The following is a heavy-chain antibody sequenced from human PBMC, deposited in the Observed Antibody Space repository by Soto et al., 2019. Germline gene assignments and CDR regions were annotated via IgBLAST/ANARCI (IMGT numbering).Heavy chain of an antibody. CDR2: INAGNGNT. CDR1: GYTFTSYA. Sequence: GASVKVSCKASGYTFTSYAMHWVRQAPGQRLEWMGWINAGNGNTKYSQKFQGRVTITRDTSASTAYMELSSLRSEDTAVYYCARDRLHTSSSITFDYWGQGALVTVSS. V-gene: IGHV1-3*01. D-gene: IGHD6-6*01. CDR3: ARDRLHTSSSITFDY. J-gene: IGHJ4*02.